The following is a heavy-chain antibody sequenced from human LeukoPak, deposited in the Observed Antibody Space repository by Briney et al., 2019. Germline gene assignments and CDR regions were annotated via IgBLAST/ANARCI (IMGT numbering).Heavy chain of an antibody. J-gene: IGHJ2*01. CDR1: GYTFTSYG. CDR3: VSDRSDGGYAESNGYPTFDL. Sequence: ASVKVSCKASGYTFTSYGISWVRQAPGQGLEWMGWINAYNGNTNYAQKLQGRVTMTTDTSTSTAYMELRSLRSDDTAVYYCVSDRSDGGYAESNGYPTFDLWGRGTLVTVSS. D-gene: IGHD5-24*01. V-gene: IGHV1-18*01. CDR2: INAYNGNT.